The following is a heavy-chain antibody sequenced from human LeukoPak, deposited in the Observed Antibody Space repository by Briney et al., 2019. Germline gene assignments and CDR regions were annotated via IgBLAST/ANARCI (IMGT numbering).Heavy chain of an antibody. J-gene: IGHJ5*02. CDR3: AKDKSGSYRTYNWFDP. CDR2: ISYDGSNK. D-gene: IGHD3-22*01. V-gene: IGHV3-30*18. CDR1: GFTFSSYG. Sequence: GGSLRLSCAAPGFTFSSYGMHWVRQAPGKGLEWVAVISYDGSNKYYADSVKGRFTISRDNSKNTLYLQMNSLRAEDTAVYYCAKDKSGSYRTYNWFDPWGQGTLVTVSS.